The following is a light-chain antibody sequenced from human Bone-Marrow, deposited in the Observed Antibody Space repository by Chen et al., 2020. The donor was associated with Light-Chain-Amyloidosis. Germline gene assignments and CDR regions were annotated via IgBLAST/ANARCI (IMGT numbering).Light chain of an antibody. CDR3: SSYTITNTLV. J-gene: IGLJ1*01. CDR2: EVT. CDR1: SSDVGGDNH. V-gene: IGLV2-14*01. Sequence: QSALTQHASVSGSPGQSITISCTGTSSDVGGDNHVSWYQQHPDKAPKLMIYEVTNRPSWVPDRFSGSKSYNTASLTISGLQTEDEADYFCSSYTITNTLVFGSGTRVTVL.